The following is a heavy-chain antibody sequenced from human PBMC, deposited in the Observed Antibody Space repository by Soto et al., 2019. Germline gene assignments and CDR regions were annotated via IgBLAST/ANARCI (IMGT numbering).Heavy chain of an antibody. J-gene: IGHJ2*01. CDR3: VKDRDRSSWYFSPFDL. D-gene: IGHD6-13*01. CDR2: ISNNGGST. CDR1: GFTFSGYA. Sequence: GGSLRLSCSGSGFTFSGYAMHWVRQAPGKGLEYVSGISNNGGSTYYTDSVKGRFTISRDNSKNTLYLLMSSLRAEDTAVYYCVKDRDRSSWYFSPFDLWGRGTLVTVSS. V-gene: IGHV3-64D*06.